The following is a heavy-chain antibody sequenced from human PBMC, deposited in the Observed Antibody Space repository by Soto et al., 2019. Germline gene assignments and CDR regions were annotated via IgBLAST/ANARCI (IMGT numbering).Heavy chain of an antibody. V-gene: IGHV1-69*12. CDR1: GGTFSSNA. CDR3: AGPYNWNDGAAFDI. D-gene: IGHD1-20*01. Sequence: QVQLVQSGAEVKKPGSSVKVSCKASGGTFSSNAISWVRQAPGQGLEWMGGIIPIFGTANYAQKFQGRVTITADESTSTAYMELSSLRSEDTAVYYCAGPYNWNDGAAFDIWGQGTMVTVSS. CDR2: IIPIFGTA. J-gene: IGHJ3*02.